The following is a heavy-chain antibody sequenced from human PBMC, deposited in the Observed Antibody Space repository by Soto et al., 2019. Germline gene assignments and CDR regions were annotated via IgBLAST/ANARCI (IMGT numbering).Heavy chain of an antibody. CDR1: GGSISSYY. CDR2: IYYSGST. D-gene: IGHD2-2*01. Sequence: SETLSLTCTVSGGSISSYYWSWIRQPPGKGLEWIGYIYYSGSTNYNPSIKSRVTISVDTSKNQFSLKLSSVTAADTAVYYCARRGGKFCSSTSCYLGYYYYMDVWGKGTTVTVSS. J-gene: IGHJ6*03. CDR3: ARRGGKFCSSTSCYLGYYYYMDV. V-gene: IGHV4-59*08.